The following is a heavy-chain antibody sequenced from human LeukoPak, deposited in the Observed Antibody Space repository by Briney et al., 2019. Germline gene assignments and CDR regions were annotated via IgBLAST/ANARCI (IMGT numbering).Heavy chain of an antibody. Sequence: GRSLRLSCAASGFTFSSYGMHWVRQAPGKGLEWVADISYDGSNKYYVDSVKGRFTISRDNSKNTLYLQMNSLRAEDTAVYYCAKGGYGYNRVEYFQHWGQGTLVTVSS. V-gene: IGHV3-30*18. D-gene: IGHD5-24*01. CDR1: GFTFSSYG. CDR3: AKGGYGYNRVEYFQH. J-gene: IGHJ1*01. CDR2: ISYDGSNK.